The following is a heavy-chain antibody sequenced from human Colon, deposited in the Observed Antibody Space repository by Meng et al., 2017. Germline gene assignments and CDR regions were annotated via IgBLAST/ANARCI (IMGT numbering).Heavy chain of an antibody. V-gene: IGHV3-74*01. CDR2: INSDGTTI. D-gene: IGHD1-26*01. Sequence: EVQLVDAGGGLVQPGGSLRLSCAASGFTFSEYWMHWVRQAPGKGLVWVSRINSDGTTINYADSVKGRFTISRDNAKNTLYLQMNSLRGEDTAVYYCASNSGIWGQGTLVTVSS. J-gene: IGHJ4*02. CDR1: GFTFSEYW. CDR3: ASNSGI.